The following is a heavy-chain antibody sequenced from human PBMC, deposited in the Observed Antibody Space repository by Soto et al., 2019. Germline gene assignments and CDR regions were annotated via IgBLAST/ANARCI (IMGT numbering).Heavy chain of an antibody. J-gene: IGHJ6*02. CDR3: ARDLLSGYDFWSGYYTLGLDV. V-gene: IGHV4-31*03. D-gene: IGHD3-3*01. CDR1: GGSISSGGYY. Sequence: KTSDTLSLTCTVSGGSISSGGYYWSWIRQHPGKGLEWIGYIYYSGSTYYNPSLKSRVTISVDTSKNQFSLKLSSVTAADTAVYYCARDLLSGYDFWSGYYTLGLDVWGQGTTVTVSS. CDR2: IYYSGST.